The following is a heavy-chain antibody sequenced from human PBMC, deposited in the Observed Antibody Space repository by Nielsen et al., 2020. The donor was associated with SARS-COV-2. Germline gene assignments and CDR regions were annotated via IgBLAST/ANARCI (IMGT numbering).Heavy chain of an antibody. J-gene: IGHJ4*02. CDR1: GFTVSRYW. V-gene: IGHV3-74*01. Sequence: GESLKISCAASGFTVSRYWMHWVRQAPGKGLVWVSRINSDGSSTTYADSVKGRFTISRDNAKNTLYLQMNSLRAEDTAVYYCVSEEVYGDFAYWGQGTLVTVSS. D-gene: IGHD4-17*01. CDR2: INSDGSST. CDR3: VSEEVYGDFAY.